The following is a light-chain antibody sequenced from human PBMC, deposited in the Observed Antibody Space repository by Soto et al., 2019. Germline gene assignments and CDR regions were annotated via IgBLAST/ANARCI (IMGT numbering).Light chain of an antibody. CDR2: DAS. CDR1: QPISTF. J-gene: IGKJ1*01. V-gene: IGKV1-39*01. CDR3: QHSYNTPWT. Sequence: DIQMTQSPSSLSASVGDRVTITCRASQPISTFLNWYQQSTGKAPRLLIYDASTLNSGVPSRFSGSGSGTHFALTIISLRPEDVATYYCQHSYNTPWTFGHGTKVDIK.